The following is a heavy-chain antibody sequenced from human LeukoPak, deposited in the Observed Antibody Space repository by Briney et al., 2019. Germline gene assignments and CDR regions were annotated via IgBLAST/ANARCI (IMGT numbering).Heavy chain of an antibody. Sequence: GGSLRLSCAASGFTFSSYWMSWVRQAPGKGLEWVANIKEDGSEKYYVDSVKGRFTISRDNAKNSLYLQMNSLRAEDTAVYYCAREGYGRLVAHFDCWGQGTLVTVSS. CDR2: IKEDGSEK. CDR3: AREGYGRLVAHFDC. CDR1: GFTFSSYW. D-gene: IGHD3-16*01. J-gene: IGHJ4*02. V-gene: IGHV3-7*01.